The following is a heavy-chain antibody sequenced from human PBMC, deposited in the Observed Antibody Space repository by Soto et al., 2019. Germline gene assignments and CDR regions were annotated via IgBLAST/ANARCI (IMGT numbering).Heavy chain of an antibody. CDR3: ARDRLWGPYYYYGMDV. CDR2: ISVSGGST. D-gene: IGHD3-10*01. J-gene: IGHJ6*02. Sequence: GGSLRLSCAASGFTFSSYAMCWVRQAPGKGLEWVSSISVSGGSTYYADSVKGRFTISRDNAKNSLYLQMNSLRAEDTAVYYCARDRLWGPYYYYGMDVWGQGTTVTVSS. CDR1: GFTFSSYA. V-gene: IGHV3-23*01.